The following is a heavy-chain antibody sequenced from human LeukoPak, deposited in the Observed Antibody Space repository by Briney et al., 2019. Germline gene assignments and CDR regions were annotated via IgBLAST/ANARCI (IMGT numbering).Heavy chain of an antibody. CDR1: GYTFSTYG. J-gene: IGHJ5*02. D-gene: IGHD3-9*01. V-gene: IGHV1-18*01. CDR2: ISAYDGET. Sequence: GASVKVSCKGSGYTFSTYGISWVRQAPGQGLEWMGWISAYDGETNYAQKLQDRVSMTTDTSTSTVYMELRSLRSDDTAIYYCARDYHPSRTSFEDCFDPWGQGTLVTVSS. CDR3: ARDYHPSRTSFEDCFDP.